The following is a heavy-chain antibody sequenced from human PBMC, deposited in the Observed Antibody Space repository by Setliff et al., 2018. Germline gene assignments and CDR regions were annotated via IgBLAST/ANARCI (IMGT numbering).Heavy chain of an antibody. D-gene: IGHD2-8*02. J-gene: IGHJ4*02. Sequence: PSETLSLTCAVSGVSISSSDWWSWVRQPPGKGLEWIGEIYHSGSTNYNPSLRGRVTISVDKSKNQFSLKLSSVTAADTALYYCTVYNTGSSKDHYWGQGTPVTVSS. CDR2: IYHSGST. CDR3: TVYNTGSSKDHY. V-gene: IGHV4-4*02. CDR1: GVSISSSDW.